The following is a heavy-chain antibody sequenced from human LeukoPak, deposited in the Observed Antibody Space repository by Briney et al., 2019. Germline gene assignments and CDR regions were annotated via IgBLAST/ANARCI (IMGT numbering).Heavy chain of an antibody. CDR3: AREYQLLSSNYYYYGMDV. D-gene: IGHD2-2*01. V-gene: IGHV1-2*02. CDR2: TNANSGGT. Sequence: ASVKVSCKASGYTFTGYYMHWVRRAPGQGLEWMGWTNANSGGTNYAQKFQGRVTMTRDTSISTAYMELSRLRSDDTAVYYCAREYQLLSSNYYYYGMDVWGQGTTVTVSS. CDR1: GYTFTGYY. J-gene: IGHJ6*02.